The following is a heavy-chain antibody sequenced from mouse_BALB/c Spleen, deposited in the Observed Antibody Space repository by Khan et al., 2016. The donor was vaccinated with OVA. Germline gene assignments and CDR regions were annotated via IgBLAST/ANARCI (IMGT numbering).Heavy chain of an antibody. V-gene: IGHV5-6*01. J-gene: IGHJ4*01. Sequence: EVELVESGGDLVKPGGSLKLSCAASGFTFSTYGMSWVRQTPDKRLEWVATISSAGTYTYYPDSVKGRFTISRDNAKNTLYLQMNSLRSEDTAMYYYARHWVGIMDYWGQGTSLTVSS. D-gene: IGHD1-1*01. CDR3: ARHWVGIMDY. CDR2: ISSAGTYT. CDR1: GFTFSTYG.